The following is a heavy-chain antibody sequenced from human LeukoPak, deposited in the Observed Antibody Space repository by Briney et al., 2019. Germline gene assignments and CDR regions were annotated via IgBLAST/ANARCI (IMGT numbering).Heavy chain of an antibody. CDR2: INHSGST. J-gene: IGHJ3*02. Sequence: SETLSLTCAVYGGSFSGYYWSWIRQPPGKGLEGIGEINHSGSTNYNPSLKSRVTISVDTSKNQFSLKLSSVTAADTAVYYCARLKYGGPSSSRTPRGAFDIWGQGTMVTVSS. D-gene: IGHD6-6*01. CDR3: ARLKYGGPSSSRTPRGAFDI. V-gene: IGHV4-34*01. CDR1: GGSFSGYY.